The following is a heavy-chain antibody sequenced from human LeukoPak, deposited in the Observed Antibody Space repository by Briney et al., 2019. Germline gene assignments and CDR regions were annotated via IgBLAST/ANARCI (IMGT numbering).Heavy chain of an antibody. V-gene: IGHV1-8*01. D-gene: IGHD5-18*01. CDR3: ARGAQDTAMVFDYYYYYMDV. Sequence: ASVKVSCKASGCTFTSYDINWVRQATGQGLEWMGWMNPNSGNTGYAQKFQGRVTMTRNTSISTAYMELSSLRSEDTAVYYCARGAQDTAMVFDYYYYYMDVWGKGTTVTISS. CDR1: GCTFTSYD. J-gene: IGHJ6*03. CDR2: MNPNSGNT.